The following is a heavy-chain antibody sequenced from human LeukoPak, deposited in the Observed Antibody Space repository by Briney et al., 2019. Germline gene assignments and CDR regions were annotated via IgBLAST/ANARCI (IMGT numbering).Heavy chain of an antibody. V-gene: IGHV3-11*04. CDR1: GFTFSDNY. Sequence: GGSLRLSCAASGFTFSDNYMSWIRQAPGKGLEWVSYISSSGSTIYYADSVKGRFTISRDNAKNSLYLQMNSLRAEDTAVYYCAKELNDDGGPLDFDYWGQGTLVTVSS. CDR2: ISSSGSTI. CDR3: AKELNDDGGPLDFDY. J-gene: IGHJ4*02. D-gene: IGHD4-23*01.